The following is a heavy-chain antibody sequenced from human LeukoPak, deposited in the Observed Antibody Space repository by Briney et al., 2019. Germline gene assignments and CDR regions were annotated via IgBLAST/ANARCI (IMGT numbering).Heavy chain of an antibody. CDR3: ARLGYCSGGSCYGGVWFDP. J-gene: IGHJ5*02. CDR2: IYYSGST. Sequence: SETLSLTCTVSGGSISSYYWSWIRQPPGKGLEWIGYIYYSGSTNYNPSLKRRVTISVDTSKNQFSLKLSSVTAADTAVYYCARLGYCSGGSCYGGVWFDPWGQGTLVTASS. D-gene: IGHD2-15*01. V-gene: IGHV4-59*08. CDR1: GGSISSYY.